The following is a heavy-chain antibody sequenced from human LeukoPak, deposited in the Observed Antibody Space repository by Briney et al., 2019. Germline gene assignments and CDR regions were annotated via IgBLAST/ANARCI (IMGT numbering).Heavy chain of an antibody. Sequence: PSETLSLTCTVSSGSISSSTYSWGWIRQPPGKGLEWIGSISNSGSTYYNPSLLSRVTISVETSENQFSLKLSSVTAADTAVYYCSNTNRGWYGVGDYWGQGVLVTVSS. CDR1: SGSISSSTYS. CDR3: SNTNRGWYGVGDY. D-gene: IGHD6-19*01. CDR2: ISNSGST. J-gene: IGHJ4*02. V-gene: IGHV4-39*01.